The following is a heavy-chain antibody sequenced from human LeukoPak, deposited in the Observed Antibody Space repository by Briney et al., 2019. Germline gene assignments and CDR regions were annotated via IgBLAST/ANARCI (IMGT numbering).Heavy chain of an antibody. J-gene: IGHJ3*02. CDR2: ISAYNGNT. CDR3: AREGLYSGSYGLPYAFDI. V-gene: IGHV1-18*01. Sequence: ASVKVSCKASGYTFTGYGINWVRQAPGQGLEWMGWISAYNGNTNYAQKLQGRVTMTTDTSTSTAYMELSSLRSEDTAVYYCAREGLYSGSYGLPYAFDIWGQGTMVTVSS. D-gene: IGHD1-26*01. CDR1: GYTFTGYG.